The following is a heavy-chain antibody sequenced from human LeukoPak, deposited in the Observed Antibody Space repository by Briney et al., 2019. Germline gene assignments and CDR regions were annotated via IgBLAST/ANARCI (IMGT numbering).Heavy chain of an antibody. J-gene: IGHJ6*03. V-gene: IGHV1-18*01. CDR2: ISTYTGNA. Sequence: ASVKVFCKASGYSFITHGITWVRQAPGQGLQWVGWISTYTGNAHYAQRLQDRVTLSKDTATTTAYLEVRNLRSDDTAVYYCARDLAVLGVVFTSYMDVWGKGTPVIVSS. CDR1: GYSFITHG. D-gene: IGHD3-3*01. CDR3: ARDLAVLGVVFTSYMDV.